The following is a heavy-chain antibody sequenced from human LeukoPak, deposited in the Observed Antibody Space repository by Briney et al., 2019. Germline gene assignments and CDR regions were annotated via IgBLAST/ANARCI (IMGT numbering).Heavy chain of an antibody. CDR1: GFTFSGHW. J-gene: IGHJ4*02. V-gene: IGHV3-7*01. CDR3: ATRNIFEY. Sequence: GGSLRLSCTVSGFTFSGHWMNWVRQAPGKGLEWVATIKYDGSEKACVDSVEGRFTISRDNSKDSLFLQMDSLRAEDTAVYYCATRNIFEYWGQGTLVTVSS. CDR2: IKYDGSEK.